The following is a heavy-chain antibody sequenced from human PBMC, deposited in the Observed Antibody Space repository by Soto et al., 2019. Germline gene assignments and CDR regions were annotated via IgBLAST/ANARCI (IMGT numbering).Heavy chain of an antibody. CDR3: AKAGRADFYGSWSYWGYFDY. J-gene: IGHJ4*02. Sequence: EVQLLESGGGLVQPGGSLRLSCAASGFTFTNYPMTWVRQAPGTGLEWVSSISGSGGSTYYADSVKGRLTISRDNSKNTLYLQMNSLRAEDTAVYYCAKAGRADFYGSWSYWGYFDYWGQGTLVTVSS. CDR1: GFTFTNYP. CDR2: ISGSGGST. D-gene: IGHD3-10*01. V-gene: IGHV3-23*01.